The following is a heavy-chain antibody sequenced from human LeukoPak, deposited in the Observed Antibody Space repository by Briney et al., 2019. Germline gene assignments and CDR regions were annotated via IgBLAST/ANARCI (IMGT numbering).Heavy chain of an antibody. D-gene: IGHD3-3*01. V-gene: IGHV1-2*02. CDR1: GYTFTGYY. J-gene: IGHJ5*02. CDR2: INPNSGCT. Sequence: ASVKVSCKASGYTFTGYYMHWVRQAPGQGLEWMGWINPNSGCTNYAQKFQGRVTMTRDTSISTAYMELSRLRSDDTAVYYCARDYDFWSGYYNWFDPWGQGTLVTVSS. CDR3: ARDYDFWSGYYNWFDP.